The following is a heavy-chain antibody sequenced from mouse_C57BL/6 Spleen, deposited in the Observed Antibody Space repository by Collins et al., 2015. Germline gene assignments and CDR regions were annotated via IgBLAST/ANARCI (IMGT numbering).Heavy chain of an antibody. CDR1: GYTFTSYW. CDR2: IDPSDSET. CDR3: ARSNYYYGSSYAMDY. J-gene: IGHJ4*01. Sequence: QVQLQQPGAELVRPGSSVKLSCKASGYTFTSYWMHWVKQRPIQGLEWIGNIDPSDSETHYNQKFKDKATLTVDKSSSTAYMQLSSLTSEDSAVYYCARSNYYYGSSYAMDYWGQGTSVTVSS. D-gene: IGHD1-1*01. V-gene: IGHV1-52*01.